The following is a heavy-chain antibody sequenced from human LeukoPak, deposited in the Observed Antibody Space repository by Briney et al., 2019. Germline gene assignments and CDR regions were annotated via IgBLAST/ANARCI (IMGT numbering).Heavy chain of an antibody. Sequence: GGSLRLSCAASGFTFSSYEMNWVRQAPGKGLEWVSYISSSGSTTYYADSVKGRFTISRDNAKNSLYLQMNSLRAEDTAVYYCAREMVTTDSRRGYWGQGTLVTVSS. D-gene: IGHD4-17*01. CDR2: ISSSGSTT. J-gene: IGHJ4*02. V-gene: IGHV3-48*03. CDR1: GFTFSSYE. CDR3: AREMVTTDSRRGY.